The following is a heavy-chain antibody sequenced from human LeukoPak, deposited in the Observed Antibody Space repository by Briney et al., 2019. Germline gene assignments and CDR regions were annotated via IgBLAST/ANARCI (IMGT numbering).Heavy chain of an antibody. V-gene: IGHV1-46*01. CDR1: GYTFTSYY. CDR3: ARDLDRLLWFGELPPSYYYGMDV. D-gene: IGHD3-10*01. Sequence: GASVKVSCKASGYTFTSYYMHWVRQAPGQGLEWMGIINPSGGSTSYAQKFQGRVTTTRDTSTSTVYMELSSLRSEDTAVYYCARDLDRLLWFGELPPSYYYGMDVWGKGTTVTVSS. CDR2: INPSGGST. J-gene: IGHJ6*04.